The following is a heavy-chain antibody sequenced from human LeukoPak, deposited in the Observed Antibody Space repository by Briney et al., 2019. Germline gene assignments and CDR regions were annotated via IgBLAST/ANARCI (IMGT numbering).Heavy chain of an antibody. CDR3: ARDRSPTTAGTLDS. J-gene: IGHJ4*02. CDR1: GGSFGSDG. Sequence: SVTVSCQASGGSFGSDGVAWVRQAPGQGLEWMGRIIVFFGTAKYAQKFQGRVTITADTSTNTAYMELSHLRFEDTAVYFCARDRSPTTAGTLDSWGQGTFATVSS. V-gene: IGHV1-69*06. D-gene: IGHD5-12*01. CDR2: IIVFFGTA.